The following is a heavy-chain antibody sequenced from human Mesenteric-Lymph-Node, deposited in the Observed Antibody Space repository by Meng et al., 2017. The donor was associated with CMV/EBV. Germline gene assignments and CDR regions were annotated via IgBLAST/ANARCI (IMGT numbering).Heavy chain of an antibody. Sequence: SVKVSCKASGGTFSSYAISWVRQAPGQGLEWMGGIIPIFGTANYAQKFQGRVTITTDESTSTAYMELSSLRSEDTAVYYCASRAGYSSSAGYYYYYGMDVWGQGTTVTVSS. V-gene: IGHV1-69*05. CDR1: GGTFSSYA. D-gene: IGHD6-6*01. J-gene: IGHJ6*02. CDR3: ASRAGYSSSAGYYYYYGMDV. CDR2: IIPIFGTA.